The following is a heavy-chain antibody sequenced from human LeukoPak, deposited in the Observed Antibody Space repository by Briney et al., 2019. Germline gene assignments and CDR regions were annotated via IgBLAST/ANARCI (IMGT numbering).Heavy chain of an antibody. CDR1: GFTFSSYG. V-gene: IGHV4-4*02. Sequence: PGGTLRLSCAASGFTFSSYGMSWVRQPPGKGLEWIGEIYHSGSTNYNPSLKSRVTISVDKSKNQFSLKLSSVTAADTAVYYCARWGDIRYFDWLWFDPWGQGTLVTVSS. D-gene: IGHD3-9*01. CDR2: IYHSGST. CDR3: ARWGDIRYFDWLWFDP. J-gene: IGHJ5*02.